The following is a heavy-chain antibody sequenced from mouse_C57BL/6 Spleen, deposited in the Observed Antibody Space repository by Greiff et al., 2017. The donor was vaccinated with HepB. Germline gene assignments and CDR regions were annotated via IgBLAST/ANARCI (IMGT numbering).Heavy chain of an antibody. D-gene: IGHD3-2*02. V-gene: IGHV5-17*01. CDR2: ISSGSSTI. Sequence: EVQLVESGGGLVKPGGSLKLSCAASGFTFSDYGMHWVRQAPEKGLEWVAYISSGSSTIYYADTVKGRFTISRDNAKNTLFLQMTSLRSEDTAMYYCARQTAQATPWFAYWGQGTLVTVSA. J-gene: IGHJ3*01. CDR1: GFTFSDYG. CDR3: ARQTAQATPWFAY.